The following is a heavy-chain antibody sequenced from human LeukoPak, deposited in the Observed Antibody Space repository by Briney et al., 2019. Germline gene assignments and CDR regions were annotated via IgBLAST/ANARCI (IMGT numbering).Heavy chain of an antibody. Sequence: ASVKVSCKVSGYTLTELSIHWVRQAPGKGLEWMGGFDPEDGETIYAQKFQGRVTMTEDTSTDTAYMELSSLRSEDTAVYYCATVWYRSGRGSYQYYFDYWGQGTLVTVSS. D-gene: IGHD3-16*02. J-gene: IGHJ4*02. CDR2: FDPEDGET. CDR3: ATVWYRSGRGSYQYYFDY. CDR1: GYTLTELS. V-gene: IGHV1-24*01.